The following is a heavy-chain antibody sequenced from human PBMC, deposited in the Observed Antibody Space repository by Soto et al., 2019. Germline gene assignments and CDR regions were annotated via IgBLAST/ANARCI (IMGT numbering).Heavy chain of an antibody. CDR3: ATEVGVYKYFSSGYSAY. Sequence: EVQLVESGGGLVQPGASLRLSCAASGFTFSSYWMSWVHQAPGKGLEWVANIKEDGSDMYYVDSVKGRFTISRDNAKNSLYLQMNSLRAEDTAVYYCATEVGVYKYFSSGYSAYWGQGTLVTVSS. CDR1: GFTFSSYW. J-gene: IGHJ4*02. D-gene: IGHD3-22*01. CDR2: IKEDGSDM. V-gene: IGHV3-7*01.